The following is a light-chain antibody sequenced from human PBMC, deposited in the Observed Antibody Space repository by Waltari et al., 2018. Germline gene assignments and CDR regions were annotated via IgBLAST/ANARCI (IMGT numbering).Light chain of an antibody. Sequence: EIELTQSPGTLSLSPGERATLSCRASQSVSSRHLAWYQHGPGQAPRLLIIAASTGATGIPDRFSGSGSGTDFTLTISRLEPEDFAVYYCQHYATSPEMYTFGQGTKLEIK. J-gene: IGKJ2*01. CDR2: AAS. CDR3: QHYATSPEMYT. V-gene: IGKV3-20*01. CDR1: QSVSSRH.